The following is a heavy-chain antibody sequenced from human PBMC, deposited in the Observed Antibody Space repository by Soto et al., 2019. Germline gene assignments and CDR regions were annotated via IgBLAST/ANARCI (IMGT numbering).Heavy chain of an antibody. CDR1: GGTFSSYA. V-gene: IGHV1-69*13. CDR2: IIPIFGTA. D-gene: IGHD3-16*01. Sequence: SVKVSCKASGGTFSSYAISWVRQAPGQGLEWMGGIIPIFGTANYAQKFQGRVTITADESTSTAYMELSSLRSEDTAVYYCARARPASSGLGGAFLYYSGMHVGGQGTTATVYS. J-gene: IGHJ6*02. CDR3: ARARPASSGLGGAFLYYSGMHV.